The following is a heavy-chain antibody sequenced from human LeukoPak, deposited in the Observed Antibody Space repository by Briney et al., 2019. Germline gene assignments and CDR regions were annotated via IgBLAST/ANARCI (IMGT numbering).Heavy chain of an antibody. CDR1: GYTFTSYD. CDR2: MNPNSGNT. CDR3: ARGPLRGVRQKNWFDP. V-gene: IGHV1-8*03. D-gene: IGHD3-10*01. Sequence: ASVKVSCKASGYTFTSYDINWVRQATGQGLEWMGWMNPNSGNTGCAQKFQGRVTITRNTSISTAYMELSSLRSEDTAVYYCARGPLRGVRQKNWFDPWGQGTLVTVSS. J-gene: IGHJ5*02.